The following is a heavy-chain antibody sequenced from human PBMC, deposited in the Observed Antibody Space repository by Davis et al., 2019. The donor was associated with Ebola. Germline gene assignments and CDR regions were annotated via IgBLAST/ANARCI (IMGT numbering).Heavy chain of an antibody. Sequence: GESLKISCAASGFSFSTYGMHWVRQAPGKGLEWVADLWNDGTHEIYADAVKGRFTISRDNSRNTLYLQMNSLRDEDTAIYYCATDPEGWLDFDYWGQGTLVTVSS. V-gene: IGHV3-33*01. CDR1: GFSFSTYG. J-gene: IGHJ4*02. CDR2: LWNDGTHE. CDR3: ATDPEGWLDFDY. D-gene: IGHD6-19*01.